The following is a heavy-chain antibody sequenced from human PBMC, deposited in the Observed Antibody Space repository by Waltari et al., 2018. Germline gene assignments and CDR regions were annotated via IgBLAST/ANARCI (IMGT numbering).Heavy chain of an antibody. Sequence: QVQLQPWGAGLLKPSETLSLTCTVSGGSFSAHYWTWIRQSPGKGLEWIGEVTRGGGTNYKPSFKSRVTISLDTSKKQFSLKMNSLTAADTAVYYCARGGDCGGDCVRGHWGQGTLVTVSS. CDR2: VTRGGGT. CDR1: GGSFSAHY. D-gene: IGHD2-21*02. CDR3: ARGGDCGGDCVRGH. J-gene: IGHJ4*02. V-gene: IGHV4-34*01.